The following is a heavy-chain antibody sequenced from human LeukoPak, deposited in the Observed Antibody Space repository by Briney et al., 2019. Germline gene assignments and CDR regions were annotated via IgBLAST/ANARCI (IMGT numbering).Heavy chain of an antibody. CDR1: GFTFSSYS. D-gene: IGHD3-16*01. V-gene: IGHV3-21*01. CDR2: ISSSSSYI. Sequence: GGSLRLSCAASGFTFSSYSMNWVRQAPGKGLEWVSSISSSSSYIYYADSVKGRFTISRDSAKNSLYLQMNSLRAEDTAVYYCASSARGTYFFDYWGQGTLVTASS. CDR3: ASSARGTYFFDY. J-gene: IGHJ4*02.